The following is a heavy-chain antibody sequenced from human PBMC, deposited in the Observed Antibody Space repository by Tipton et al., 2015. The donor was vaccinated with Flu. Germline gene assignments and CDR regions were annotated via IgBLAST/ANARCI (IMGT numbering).Heavy chain of an antibody. CDR1: GASISSGGYY. J-gene: IGHJ3*02. V-gene: IGHV4-31*03. Sequence: TLSLTCSVSGASISSGGYYWTWIHQLPGKGLEWIGHIYYSGTTLYNPSLKSRLTISIDTSKNQFSLNLNSMTVADTAVYFCARDGRPYCDTTGCHSPHVFDIWGQGTMVTVSS. D-gene: IGHD2-2*02. CDR3: ARDGRPYCDTTGCHSPHVFDI. CDR2: IYYSGTT.